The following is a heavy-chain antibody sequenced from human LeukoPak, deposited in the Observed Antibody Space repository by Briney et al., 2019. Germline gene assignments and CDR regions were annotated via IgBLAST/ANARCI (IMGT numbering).Heavy chain of an antibody. Sequence: GASVKVSCKASGYTFTSYGISWVRQAPGQGLEWMGWISAYNGNTNYAQKLQGRVTMTTDTSTSTAYMELRSLRSDDTAVYYCAKVGPLGRLGELSSRDYYYYGMDVWGQGTTVTVSS. CDR1: GYTFTSYG. J-gene: IGHJ6*02. D-gene: IGHD3-16*02. CDR2: ISAYNGNT. CDR3: AKVGPLGRLGELSSRDYYYYGMDV. V-gene: IGHV1-18*01.